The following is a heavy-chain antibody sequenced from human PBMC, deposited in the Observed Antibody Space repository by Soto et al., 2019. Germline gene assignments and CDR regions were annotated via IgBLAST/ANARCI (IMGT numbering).Heavy chain of an antibody. CDR3: AHIEGLPGHYYYGMDV. Sequence: QITLKESGPTLVKPTQTLTMTCTFSGFSLSTSGVGVGWIRQPPGKALEWLALIYWDDDKRHSPSLKSRLTITKDTSKNQVVLTMTNMDPVDTATYYCAHIEGLPGHYYYGMDVWGQGTTVTVSS. D-gene: IGHD3-3*01. CDR2: IYWDDDK. J-gene: IGHJ6*02. CDR1: GFSLSTSGVG. V-gene: IGHV2-5*02.